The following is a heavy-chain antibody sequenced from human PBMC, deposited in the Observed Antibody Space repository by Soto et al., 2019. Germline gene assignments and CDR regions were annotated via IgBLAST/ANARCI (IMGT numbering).Heavy chain of an antibody. CDR3: ARPGGPTQAPEARCAFDI. CDR2: IIPIFGTA. CDR1: GGTFSSYA. Sequence: SVKVSCKASGGTFSSYAISWVRQAPGQGLEWMGGIIPIFGTANYAQKFQGRVTITADESTSTAYMELSSLRSEDTAVYYCARPGGPTQAPEARCAFDIWGEGKMVTVSS. D-gene: IGHD2-15*01. V-gene: IGHV1-69*13. J-gene: IGHJ3*02.